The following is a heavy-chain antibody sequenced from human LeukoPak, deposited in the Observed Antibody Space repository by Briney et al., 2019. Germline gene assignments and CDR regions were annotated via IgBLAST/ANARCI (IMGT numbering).Heavy chain of an antibody. V-gene: IGHV4-59*01. CDR3: ARSGAVAGPDAFDI. Sequence: SETLSLTCTVSGGSISSYYWSWIRQPPGKGLEWIGYIYYSGSTNYNPSLKSRVTISVDTSKNQFSLKLSSVTAADTAVYYCARSGAVAGPDAFDIWGQGTMVTVSS. J-gene: IGHJ3*02. CDR2: IYYSGST. CDR1: GGSISSYY. D-gene: IGHD6-19*01.